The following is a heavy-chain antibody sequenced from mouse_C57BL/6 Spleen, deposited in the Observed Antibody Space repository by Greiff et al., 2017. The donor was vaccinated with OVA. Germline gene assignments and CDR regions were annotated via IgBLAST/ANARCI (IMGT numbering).Heavy chain of an antibody. CDR1: GYAFSSSW. Sequence: QVQLKQSGPELVKPGASVKISCKASGYAFSSSWMNWVKQRPGKGLEWIGRIYPGDGDTNYNGKFKGKATLTADKSSSTAYMQLSSLTSEDSAVYFCARSGYGSSPYYFDYWGQGTTLTVSS. J-gene: IGHJ2*01. V-gene: IGHV1-82*01. CDR2: IYPGDGDT. CDR3: ARSGYGSSPYYFDY. D-gene: IGHD1-1*01.